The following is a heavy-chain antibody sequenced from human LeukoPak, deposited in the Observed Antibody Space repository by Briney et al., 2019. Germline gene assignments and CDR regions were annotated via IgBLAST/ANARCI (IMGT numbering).Heavy chain of an antibody. V-gene: IGHV1-24*01. CDR1: GYTLTELS. CDR3: ATHSGIVVVPAAVHYYYYGMDV. D-gene: IGHD2-2*01. CDR2: FDPEDGET. J-gene: IGHJ6*02. Sequence: ASVTVSCKVSGYTLTELSMRWVRQAPGKGLEWMGGFDPEDGETIYAQKFQGRVTMTEDTSTDTAYMELSSLRSEDTAVYYCATHSGIVVVPAAVHYYYYGMDVWGQGTTVTVSS.